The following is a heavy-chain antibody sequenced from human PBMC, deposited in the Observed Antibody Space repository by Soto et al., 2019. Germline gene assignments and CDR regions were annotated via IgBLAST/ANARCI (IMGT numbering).Heavy chain of an antibody. Sequence: ASVKLSCRASGYNFNIYGINWVRQAPGQGLELMGWISAYDGKTTYAEKFQGRVTMTTDASTSTAYMELRSLRSDDTAVYYCARDPHEYWTSYWFDPWGQGTLVTAPQ. J-gene: IGHJ5*02. D-gene: IGHD3-3*01. CDR1: GYNFNIYG. CDR3: ARDPHEYWTSYWFDP. CDR2: ISAYDGKT. V-gene: IGHV1-18*01.